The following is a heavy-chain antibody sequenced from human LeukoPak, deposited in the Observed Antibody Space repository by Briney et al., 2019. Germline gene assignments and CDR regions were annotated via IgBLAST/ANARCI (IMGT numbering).Heavy chain of an antibody. CDR3: ARHGWHAWYFDL. CDR1: GGSFSGYY. Sequence: SETLSLTCAVYGGSFSGYYWSWIRQPPGKGLEWIGEINHSGSTNYNPSLKSRVTISIDTSKNQFSLKLSSVTAADTAVYFCARHGWHAWYFDLWGRGTLVTVSS. J-gene: IGHJ2*01. V-gene: IGHV4-34*01. D-gene: IGHD6-19*01. CDR2: INHSGST.